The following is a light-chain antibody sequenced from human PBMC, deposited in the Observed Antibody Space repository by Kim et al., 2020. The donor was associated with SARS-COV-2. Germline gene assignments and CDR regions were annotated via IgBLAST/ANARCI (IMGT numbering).Light chain of an antibody. V-gene: IGKV1-5*03. CDR2: KAS. CDR1: QGVSDW. J-gene: IGKJ1*01. CDR3: QQYYSGSRA. Sequence: ASGGDRVTITCRASQGVSDWFAWYQQKPGKPPKLLIYKASKLEDGVPSRFSATESGTEFTLTINSLQPDDYATYYCQQYYSGSRAFGQGTKVDIK.